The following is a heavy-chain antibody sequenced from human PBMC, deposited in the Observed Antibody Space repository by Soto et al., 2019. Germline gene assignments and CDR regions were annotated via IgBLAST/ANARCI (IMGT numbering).Heavy chain of an antibody. CDR1: GFNVSSTH. Sequence: EVQLVESGGGLIQPGGSLRLSCAASGFNVSSTHMSWVRQAPGKGLEWVSLLYSAGRTYYADSVKGRFTISRDNSKNTLYLQMNSLRAEDTAVYYCAIRRGYSGYDSAFDVWGQGTMVTVSS. D-gene: IGHD5-12*01. CDR2: LYSAGRT. J-gene: IGHJ3*01. V-gene: IGHV3-53*01. CDR3: AIRRGYSGYDSAFDV.